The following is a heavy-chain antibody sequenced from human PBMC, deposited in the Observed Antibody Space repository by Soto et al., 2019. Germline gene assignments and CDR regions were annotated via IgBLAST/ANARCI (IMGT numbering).Heavy chain of an antibody. V-gene: IGHV1-69*02. CDR1: GGTFNSYT. CDR3: ATSYGSGSTHFDS. Sequence: QVQLVQSGPEVKKPGSSVKVSCTASGGTFNSYTLNWVRQAPGQRPEWVGRVNPIVGMSTSASKFQGRVIRRADTSTNRRYMDLTGLKSEGTAVYYCATSYGSGSTHFDSWGQGTLVTVAS. CDR2: VNPIVGMS. D-gene: IGHD3-10*01. J-gene: IGHJ4*02.